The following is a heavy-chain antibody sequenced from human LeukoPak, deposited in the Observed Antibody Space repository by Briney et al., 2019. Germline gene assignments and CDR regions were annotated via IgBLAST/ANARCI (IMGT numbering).Heavy chain of an antibody. Sequence: PSETLSLTCTVSGGSISSGGYYWSWIRQHPGKGLEWIGYIYYSGSTYYTPSLKNRVTISVATSKNQFSLRLSSVTAVDTAVYYCARRTGTTVWDDAFDIWGQGTMVTVSS. D-gene: IGHD1-7*01. CDR2: IYYSGST. J-gene: IGHJ3*02. CDR3: ARRTGTTVWDDAFDI. CDR1: GGSISSGGYY. V-gene: IGHV4-31*03.